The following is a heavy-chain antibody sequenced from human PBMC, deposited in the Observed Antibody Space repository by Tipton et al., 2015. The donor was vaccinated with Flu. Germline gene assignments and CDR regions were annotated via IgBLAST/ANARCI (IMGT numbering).Heavy chain of an antibody. D-gene: IGHD4-17*01. J-gene: IGHJ6*03. CDR2: IYYSGST. V-gene: IGHV4-59*01. CDR1: GGSISSYY. Sequence: TLSLTCTVSGGSISSYYWSWIRQPPGKGLEWIGYIYYSGSTNYNPSLKSRVTISVDTSKNQFSLKLSSVTAADTAVYYCARLSGDCYYYMDVWGKGTTVTVSS. CDR3: ARLSGDCYYYMDV.